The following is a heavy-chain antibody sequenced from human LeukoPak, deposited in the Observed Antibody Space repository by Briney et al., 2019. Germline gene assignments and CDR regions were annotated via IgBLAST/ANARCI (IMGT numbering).Heavy chain of an antibody. CDR1: GFTFSSYA. Sequence: GGSLRLSCAASGFTFSSYAMSWVRQAPGKGLEWVSYISSSSSTIYYADSVKGRFTISRDNAKNSLYLQMNSLRDEDTAVYYCARVSYSSGWGAFDIWGQGTMVTVSS. CDR3: ARVSYSSGWGAFDI. V-gene: IGHV3-48*02. J-gene: IGHJ3*02. D-gene: IGHD6-19*01. CDR2: ISSSSSTI.